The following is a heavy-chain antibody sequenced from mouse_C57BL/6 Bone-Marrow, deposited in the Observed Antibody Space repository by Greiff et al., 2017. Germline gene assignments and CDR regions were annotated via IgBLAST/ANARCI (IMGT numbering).Heavy chain of an antibody. D-gene: IGHD2-4*01. CDR3: ARLYYDHLYYAMDY. V-gene: IGHV1-18*01. J-gene: IGHJ4*01. CDR2: INPNNGGT. CDR1: GYTFTDYN. Sequence: DVQLQESGPELVKPGASVKIPCKASGYTFTDYNMDWVKQSHGKSLEWIGDINPNNGGTIYNQKFKGKATLTVDKSSSTAYMELRSLTSEDTAVYYCARLYYDHLYYAMDYWGQGTSVTVSS.